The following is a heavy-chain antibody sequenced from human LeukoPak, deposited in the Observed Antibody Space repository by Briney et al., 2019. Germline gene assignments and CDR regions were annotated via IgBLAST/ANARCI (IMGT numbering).Heavy chain of an antibody. CDR3: AKDYSGNYYRLDV. J-gene: IGHJ6*02. V-gene: IGHV3-30*18. CDR1: GFTFSTYG. D-gene: IGHD1-26*01. Sequence: SGGSLRLSCAASGFTFSTYGMHWVRQAPGKGLEWVAVISYDGSNKYFADSVKGRFTISRDNFKNTLYLQMNSLRAEDTGLYYCAKDYSGNYYRLDVWGQGTTVTVSS. CDR2: ISYDGSNK.